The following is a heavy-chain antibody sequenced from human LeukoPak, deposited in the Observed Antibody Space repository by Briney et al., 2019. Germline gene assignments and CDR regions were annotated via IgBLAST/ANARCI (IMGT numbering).Heavy chain of an antibody. D-gene: IGHD3-10*01. CDR1: GFTFSSYA. V-gene: IGHV3-23*01. CDR3: AKVRSRLLWFGEEDY. Sequence: GGSLRLSCAASGFTFSSYAMSWVRQAPGKGLEWVTAISGSGGSTYYADSVKGRFTISRDNSKNTLYLQMNSLRAEDTAVYYCAKVRSRLLWFGEEDYWGQGTLVTVSS. CDR2: ISGSGGST. J-gene: IGHJ4*02.